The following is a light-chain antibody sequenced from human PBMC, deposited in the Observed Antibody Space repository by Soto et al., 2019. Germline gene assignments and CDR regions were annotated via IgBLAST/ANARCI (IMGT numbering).Light chain of an antibody. CDR3: TSYTSSSTLA. CDR2: DVT. CDR1: SSDVGGFNY. J-gene: IGLJ2*01. Sequence: QSALTQPASVSGSPGQSITISCTGTSSDVGGFNYVSWYQQHPGTAPKLMIYDVTNRPSGVSNRFSGSKSGNTASLTISGLQAEDEADYYCTSYTSSSTLAFGGGTQLTVL. V-gene: IGLV2-14*01.